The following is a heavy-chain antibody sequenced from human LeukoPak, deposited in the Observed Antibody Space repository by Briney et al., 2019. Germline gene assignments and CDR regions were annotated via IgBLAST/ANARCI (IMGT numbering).Heavy chain of an antibody. CDR2: IYYSGST. CDR3: ARHCSDSNCYRLDAFDI. V-gene: IGHV4-39*01. CDR1: GGSISTTTYY. Sequence: SETLSLTCIVSGGSISTTTYYWDWIRQPPGKGLEYIGSIYYSGSTYYTPSLKSRVTISIDTSKNQFSLKLISVTAADTALYFCARHCSDSNCYRLDAFDIWGQGTLVTVSS. J-gene: IGHJ3*02. D-gene: IGHD2-15*01.